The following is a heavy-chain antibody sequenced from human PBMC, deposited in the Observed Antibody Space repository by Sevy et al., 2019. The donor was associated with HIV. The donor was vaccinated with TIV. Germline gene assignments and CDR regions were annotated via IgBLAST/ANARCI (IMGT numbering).Heavy chain of an antibody. Sequence: GGSLRLSCAASGLSVSRNYLSWVRQAPGKGLEWVSVIYAGGSTYYADSVKGRFTVSRDKAKNTLYYQMNSLRAEDTAVYYCAKEVSEHSYSDYWGQGTLVTVSS. J-gene: IGHJ4*02. CDR3: AKEVSEHSYSDY. D-gene: IGHD3-10*01. V-gene: IGHV3-53*01. CDR2: IYAGGST. CDR1: GLSVSRNY.